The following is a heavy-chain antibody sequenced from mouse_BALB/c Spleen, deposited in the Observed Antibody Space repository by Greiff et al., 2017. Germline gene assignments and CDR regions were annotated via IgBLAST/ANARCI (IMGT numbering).Heavy chain of an antibody. CDR1: GFTFSSFG. Sequence: DVQLVESGGGLVQPGGSRKLSCAASGFTFSSFGMHWVRQAPEKGLEWVAYISSGSSTIYYADTVKGRFTISRDNPKNTLFLQMTSLRSEDTAMYYCARGNYYGSSHLYFDYWGQGTTLTVSS. CDR2: ISSGSSTI. CDR3: ARGNYYGSSHLYFDY. J-gene: IGHJ2*01. D-gene: IGHD1-1*01. V-gene: IGHV5-17*02.